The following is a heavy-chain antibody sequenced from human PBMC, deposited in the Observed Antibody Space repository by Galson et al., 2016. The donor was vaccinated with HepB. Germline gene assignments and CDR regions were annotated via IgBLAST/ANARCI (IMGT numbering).Heavy chain of an antibody. CDR2: ISAYNGNK. Sequence: SVKVSCKASGYTFTSYGISWVRQAPGQGLEWMGWISAYNGNKKYAQKLQGRVTMTTDTSTSTAYMELRSLRSDDTAVYYCARDPPSYSSSWSESYYYYYGIDVWGQGTTVTVCS. CDR3: ARDPPSYSSSWSESYYYYYGIDV. D-gene: IGHD6-13*01. V-gene: IGHV1-18*04. J-gene: IGHJ6*02. CDR1: GYTFTSYG.